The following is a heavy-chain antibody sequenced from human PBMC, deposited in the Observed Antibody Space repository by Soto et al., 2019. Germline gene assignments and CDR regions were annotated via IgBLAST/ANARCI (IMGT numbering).Heavy chain of an antibody. CDR1: GGSISSYY. J-gene: IGHJ4*02. V-gene: IGHV4-34*01. CDR2: INHSGST. CDR3: ARGLGIAAAGKFDY. D-gene: IGHD6-13*01. Sequence: SETLSLTCTVSGGSISSYYWSWIRQPPGKGLEWIGKINHSGSTNYNPSLKSRVTISVDTSKNQFSLKLSSVTAADTAVYYCARGLGIAAAGKFDYWGQGTLVTVSS.